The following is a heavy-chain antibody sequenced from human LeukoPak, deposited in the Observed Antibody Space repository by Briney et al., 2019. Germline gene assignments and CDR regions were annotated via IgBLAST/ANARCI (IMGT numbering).Heavy chain of an antibody. D-gene: IGHD3-10*01. V-gene: IGHV3-23*01. CDR1: GFTLSNYA. CDR2: INGSGDKT. CDR3: ARDLSVGSGRGKLDV. J-gene: IGHJ6*04. Sequence: GGSLRLSCAASGFTLSNYAMNWVRQAPGKGLEWVSSINGSGDKTYYADSVKGRFTISRDNSKNTLYLQMNSLRAEDTAVYYCARDLSVGSGRGKLDVWGKGTTVTVSS.